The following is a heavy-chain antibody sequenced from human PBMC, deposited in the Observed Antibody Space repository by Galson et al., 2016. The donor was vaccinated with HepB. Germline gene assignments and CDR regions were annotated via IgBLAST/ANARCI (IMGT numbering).Heavy chain of an antibody. Sequence: SVKVSCKASGYTFVSFGIGWVRQAPGQGLQWMGWIDAYNGNTNYAQMIQGRLTMTTDNSKNTLYLQMHTLRAEDTAVYYCARDPPTGSYSYNWFDPWGQGTLVTVSS. CDR2: IDAYNGNT. CDR1: GYTFVSFG. CDR3: ARDPPTGSYSYNWFDP. J-gene: IGHJ5*02. D-gene: IGHD1-26*01. V-gene: IGHV1-18*01.